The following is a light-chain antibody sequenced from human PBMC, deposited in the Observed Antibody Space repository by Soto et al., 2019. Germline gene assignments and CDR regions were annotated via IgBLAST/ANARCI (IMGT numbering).Light chain of an antibody. CDR1: SSNIGAGYD. CDR3: HSYDGSLSGVV. Sequence: QSVLTQPPSVSGAPGQRVTISFTGSSSNIGAGYDVHWYQQLPGTAPKLIIYGNSNRPSGVPDRFSGSKSGTSASLAVTGLQAEDEADYYCHSYDGSLSGVVFGGGTQLTVL. J-gene: IGLJ2*01. CDR2: GNS. V-gene: IGLV1-40*01.